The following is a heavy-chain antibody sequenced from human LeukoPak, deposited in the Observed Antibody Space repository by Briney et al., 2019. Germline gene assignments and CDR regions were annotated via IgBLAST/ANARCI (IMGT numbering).Heavy chain of an antibody. Sequence: SETLSLTCTVSGGSISSGGYYRSWIRQHPGKGLEWIGYIYYSGSTYYNPSLKSRVTISVDTSKNQFSLKLSSVTAADTAVYYCARDRNSYGYAGLKYYYGMDVWGQGTTVTVSS. CDR3: ARDRNSYGYAGLKYYYGMDV. V-gene: IGHV4-31*03. J-gene: IGHJ6*02. D-gene: IGHD5-18*01. CDR1: GGSISSGGYY. CDR2: IYYSGST.